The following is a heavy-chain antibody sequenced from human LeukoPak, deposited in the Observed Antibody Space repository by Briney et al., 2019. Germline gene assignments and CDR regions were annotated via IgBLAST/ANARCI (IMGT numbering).Heavy chain of an antibody. V-gene: IGHV4-34*01. J-gene: IGHJ5*02. Sequence: SETLSLTCAVYGGSFSGYYWSWIRQTTGKGLEWIGEINHSGSTNYNPSLKSRVTISVDTSKNQFSLKLSSVTAADTAVYYCARAALSIAAAGGWFDPWGQGTLVTVSS. CDR3: ARAALSIAAAGGWFDP. CDR2: INHSGST. CDR1: GGSFSGYY. D-gene: IGHD6-13*01.